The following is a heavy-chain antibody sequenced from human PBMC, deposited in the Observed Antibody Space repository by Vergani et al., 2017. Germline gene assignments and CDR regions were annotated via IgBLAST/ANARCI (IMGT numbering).Heavy chain of an antibody. V-gene: IGHV3-74*01. CDR2: INPDGSST. Sequence: EVQLVESGGGLVQPRGSLRLSSAASGFTFNSYWMHWVRQAPGKGLVWVSRINPDGSSTSYADSVKGRFTISRDNAKNTVFLQMNSLRDEDTAVYYCVRVLRDWSSGPLDYWGQGTLVTVSS. D-gene: IGHD6-19*01. CDR3: VRVLRDWSSGPLDY. J-gene: IGHJ4*02. CDR1: GFTFNSYW.